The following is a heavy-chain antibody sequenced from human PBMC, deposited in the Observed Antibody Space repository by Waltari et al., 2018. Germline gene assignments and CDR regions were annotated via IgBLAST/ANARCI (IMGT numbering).Heavy chain of an antibody. CDR2: ISWDGGST. V-gene: IGHV3-43D*04. Sequence: EVQLEESGGVVVKRAGPRRLFCARSGVRLDACAMDWVRQAPGKGLEWVSLISWDGGSTYYADSVKGRFTISRDNSKNSLYLQMNSLRAEDTALYYFAKAAGRPYYYYYGMDVWGQGTTVTVSS. CDR1: GVRLDACA. J-gene: IGHJ6*02. CDR3: AKAAGRPYYYYYGMDV.